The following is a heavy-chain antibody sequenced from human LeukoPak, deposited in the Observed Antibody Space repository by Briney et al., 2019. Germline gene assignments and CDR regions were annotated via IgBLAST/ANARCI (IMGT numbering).Heavy chain of an antibody. V-gene: IGHV4-61*01. CDR1: SASITSSPYF. J-gene: IGHJ2*01. D-gene: IGHD5-24*01. CDR3: AGDGYKTNWYFDL. CDR2: IYYSGST. Sequence: KPSETLSLTCTVSSASITSSPYFWGWIRQSPGKGLEWIGYIYYSGSTNYNPSLKSRVTISVDTSKNQFSLKLSSVTAADTAVYYCAGDGYKTNWYFDLWGRGTLVTVSS.